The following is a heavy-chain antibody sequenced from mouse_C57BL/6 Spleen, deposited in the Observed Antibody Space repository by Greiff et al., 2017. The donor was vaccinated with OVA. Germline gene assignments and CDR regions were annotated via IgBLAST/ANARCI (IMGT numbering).Heavy chain of an antibody. J-gene: IGHJ4*01. Sequence: VHLVESVPGLVAPSQSLSITCTVSGFSLTSYGVHWVRQPPGKGLSWLVVLWSDGSTTYNSALKSRLSISKDNSKSQGFLKMNRLQTDDTAMYYCARHGLYYYAMDYWGQGTSVTVSS. D-gene: IGHD1-1*02. CDR2: LWSDGST. CDR1: GFSLTSYG. CDR3: ARHGLYYYAMDY. V-gene: IGHV2-6-1*01.